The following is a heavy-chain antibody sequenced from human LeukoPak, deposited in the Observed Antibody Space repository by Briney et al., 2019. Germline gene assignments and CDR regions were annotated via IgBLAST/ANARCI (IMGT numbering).Heavy chain of an antibody. D-gene: IGHD3-10*01. CDR3: ARADGSGSYYSPPLGY. Sequence: SETLSLTCTVSGGSITNYYWSWFRQPAGKGLEWIGRIYTSGITNYNPSLKSRVTMSIDMSKNQFSLKLSSVTAADTAVYYCARADGSGSYYSPPLGYWGQGTLVTVSS. J-gene: IGHJ4*02. CDR2: IYTSGIT. CDR1: GGSITNYY. V-gene: IGHV4-4*07.